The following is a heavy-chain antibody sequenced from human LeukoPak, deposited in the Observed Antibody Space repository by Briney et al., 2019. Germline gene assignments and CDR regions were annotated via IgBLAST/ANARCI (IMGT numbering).Heavy chain of an antibody. CDR2: ISAYNGNT. V-gene: IGHV1-18*01. CDR3: AILLAAAGTGSFDY. D-gene: IGHD6-13*01. Sequence: ASVKVSCKASGYTFTSYGISWVRQAPGQGLEWMGWISAYNGNTNYAQKLQGRVTMTTDTSTSTAYMELRSLRSDDTAVYYCAILLAAAGTGSFDYWAREPWSPSPQ. CDR1: GYTFTSYG. J-gene: IGHJ4*02.